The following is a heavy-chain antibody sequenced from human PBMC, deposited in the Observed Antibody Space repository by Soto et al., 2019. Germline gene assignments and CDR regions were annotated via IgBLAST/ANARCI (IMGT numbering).Heavy chain of an antibody. Sequence: SHTLSLTCSISGDRVSSNSAAWNWIRQSPSRGLEWLGRTYYRSKWYNDYAVSVKSRITINPDTSKNQFSLQLNSVTPEDTAVYYCARSSLEQTGDAFDIWGQGTMVTVSS. CDR2: TYYRSKWYN. CDR1: GDRVSSNSAA. D-gene: IGHD1-1*01. CDR3: ARSSLEQTGDAFDI. V-gene: IGHV6-1*01. J-gene: IGHJ3*02.